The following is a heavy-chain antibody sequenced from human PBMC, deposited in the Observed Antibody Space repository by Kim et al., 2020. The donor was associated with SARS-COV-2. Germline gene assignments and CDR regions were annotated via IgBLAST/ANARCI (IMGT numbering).Heavy chain of an antibody. D-gene: IGHD4-17*01. V-gene: IGHV3-23*01. J-gene: IGHJ4*02. CDR1: GFTFSSYA. CDR2: ISGSDSST. CDR3: AKDLPDYGDYLDY. Sequence: GGSLRLSCAASGFTFSSYAMSWVRQAPGKGLEWVSAISGSDSSTYYADSVKGRFTISRDNSKNTLYLQMNSLRAEDTAVYYCAKDLPDYGDYLDYWGQGTLVTVSS.